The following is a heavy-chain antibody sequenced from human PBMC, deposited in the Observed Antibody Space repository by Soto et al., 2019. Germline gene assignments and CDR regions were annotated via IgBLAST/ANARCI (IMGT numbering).Heavy chain of an antibody. CDR1: GFTFSDYY. CDR2: ISSSGSTI. CDR3: AREETAWPLAYGLDV. Sequence: GGSLRLSCAASGFTFSDYYMSWIRQAPGKGLEWVSYISSSGSTIYYADSVKGRFTISRDNAKNSLYLQMNSLRAEDTAVYYCAREETAWPLAYGLDVWGQGTTVTVSS. V-gene: IGHV3-11*01. D-gene: IGHD2-21*02. J-gene: IGHJ6*02.